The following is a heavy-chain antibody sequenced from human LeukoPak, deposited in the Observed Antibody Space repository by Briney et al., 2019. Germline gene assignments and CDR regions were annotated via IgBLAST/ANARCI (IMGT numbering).Heavy chain of an antibody. CDR1: GFTFSGSA. CDR2: IDKKDKGYATAT. CDR3: TRDSGTYNWSDP. J-gene: IGHJ5*02. D-gene: IGHD1-26*01. V-gene: IGHV3-73*01. Sequence: GGSLRLSCAASGFTFSGSAIHWVRQSSGKGLEWVGQIDKKDKGYATATAYAASVKGRFTISRDDSINTAYLQMKSLKTEDTALYYCTRDSGTYNWSDPWGQGTLVTVSS.